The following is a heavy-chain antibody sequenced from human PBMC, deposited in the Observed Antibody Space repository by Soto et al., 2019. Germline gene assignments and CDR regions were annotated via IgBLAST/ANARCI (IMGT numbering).Heavy chain of an antibody. CDR2: ISAYNGNT. Sequence: QVQLVQSGAEVKKPGASVKVSCKASGYTFTSYGISWVRQAPGQGLEWMGWISAYNGNTNYAQKLQGRVTMTTDTSTSTAHMELSSLRSDDTAVYYCARDADYYGSGSYCLGGWGQGTMVTVSS. CDR3: ARDADYYGSGSYCLGG. J-gene: IGHJ3*01. CDR1: GYTFTSYG. V-gene: IGHV1-18*01. D-gene: IGHD3-10*01.